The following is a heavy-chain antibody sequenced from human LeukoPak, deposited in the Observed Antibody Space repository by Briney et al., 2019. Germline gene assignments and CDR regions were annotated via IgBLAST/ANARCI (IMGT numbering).Heavy chain of an antibody. D-gene: IGHD3-10*01. J-gene: IGHJ4*02. CDR3: ARVNYYGSGSYPPGPHYFDY. CDR1: GFTVSSNY. CDR2: IYSGGST. Sequence: EPGGSLRLSCAASGFTVSSNYMSWVRQAPGKGLEWVSVIYSGGSTYYADSVKGRFTISRDNSKNTLYLQMNSLRAEDTAVYYCARVNYYGSGSYPPGPHYFDYWGQGTLVTVSS. V-gene: IGHV3-66*01.